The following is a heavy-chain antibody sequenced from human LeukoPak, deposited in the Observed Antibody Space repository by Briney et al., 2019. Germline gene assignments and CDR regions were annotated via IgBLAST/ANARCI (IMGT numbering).Heavy chain of an antibody. J-gene: IGHJ4*02. V-gene: IGHV3-21*01. CDR2: ISSSSSYI. CDR3: ARERGYSGYGVDY. Sequence: PGGSLRLSCAASGFTFSSYSMNWVRQAPGKGLEWVSSISSSSSYIYYADSVKGRFTISRDNAKNSLYLQMNSLRAEDTAVYYCARERGYSGYGVDYWGQGTLVTVSS. CDR1: GFTFSSYS. D-gene: IGHD5-12*01.